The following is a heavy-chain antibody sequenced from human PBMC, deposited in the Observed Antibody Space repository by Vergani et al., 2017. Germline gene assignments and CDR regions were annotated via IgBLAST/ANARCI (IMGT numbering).Heavy chain of an antibody. CDR2: IIPIFGTA. Sequence: QVQLVQSGAQVKKPGSSVKVSCKAAGGTFSSYAISWVRPAPGQGLEWMGGIIPIFGTANYAQKFQGRVTITADEATSTAYMELSSLRSEDTAVYYCASSADIVVVPAAKFLGWFDPWGQGTLVTVSS. CDR1: GGTFSSYA. J-gene: IGHJ5*02. CDR3: ASSADIVVVPAAKFLGWFDP. V-gene: IGHV1-69*12. D-gene: IGHD2-2*01.